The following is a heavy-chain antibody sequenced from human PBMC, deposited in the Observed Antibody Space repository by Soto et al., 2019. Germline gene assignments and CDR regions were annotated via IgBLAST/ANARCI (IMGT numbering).Heavy chain of an antibody. J-gene: IGHJ6*02. CDR3: ARGRGWRLYGMDV. Sequence: ASVKVSCKASGYTFTSYAMHWVRQAPGQRLEWMGWISAYNGNTNYAQKLQGRVTVTTDTSTSTAYMELRSLRSDDTAVYYCARGRGWRLYGMDVWGQGTTVTVSS. V-gene: IGHV1-18*01. D-gene: IGHD2-21*02. CDR1: GYTFTSYA. CDR2: ISAYNGNT.